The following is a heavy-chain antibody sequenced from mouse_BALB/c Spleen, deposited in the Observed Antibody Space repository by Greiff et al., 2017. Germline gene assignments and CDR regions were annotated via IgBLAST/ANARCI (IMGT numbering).Heavy chain of an antibody. CDR1: GFTFSSYG. Sequence: EVQGVESGGGLVQPGGSLKLSCAASGFTFSSYGMSWVRQTPDKRLELVATINSNGGSTYYPDSVKGRFTISRDNAKNTLYLQMSSLKSEDTAMYYCAREKGLPGYDYWGQGTLVTVSA. CDR3: AREKGLPGYDY. CDR2: INSNGGST. V-gene: IGHV5-6-3*01. D-gene: IGHD3-1*01. J-gene: IGHJ3*01.